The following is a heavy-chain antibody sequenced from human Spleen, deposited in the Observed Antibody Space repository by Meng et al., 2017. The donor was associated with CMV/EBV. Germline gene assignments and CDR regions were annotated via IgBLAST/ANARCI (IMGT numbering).Heavy chain of an antibody. V-gene: IGHV3-53*01. CDR1: GFIVSDDY. CDR2: IYSGGTT. D-gene: IGHD2/OR15-2a*01. J-gene: IGHJ3*02. Sequence: GESLKISCAGSGFIVSDDYVSWVRQAPGKGLEWVSVIYSGGTTFKANSVKGRFTISRDNSKNTLFLQMNRLRAEDTAVYYCARSILSNGFDAFDIWGQGTMVTVSS. CDR3: ARSILSNGFDAFDI.